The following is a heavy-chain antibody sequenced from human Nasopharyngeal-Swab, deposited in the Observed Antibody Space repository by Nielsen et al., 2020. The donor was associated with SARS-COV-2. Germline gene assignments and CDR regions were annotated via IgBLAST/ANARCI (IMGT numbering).Heavy chain of an antibody. V-gene: IGHV3-30*02. CDR2: IWADGSTQ. D-gene: IGHD3-16*01. CDR1: GFRFSDHA. CDR3: ARDIDDYVWGSYFDY. J-gene: IGHJ4*02. Sequence: GGSLRLSCAASGFRFSDHAMHWVRQAPGKGLEWVTFIWADGSTQDYADSVKGRFTISRDNSKNTLYLQMNSLRAEDTAVYYCARDIDDYVWGSYFDYWGQGTLVTVSS.